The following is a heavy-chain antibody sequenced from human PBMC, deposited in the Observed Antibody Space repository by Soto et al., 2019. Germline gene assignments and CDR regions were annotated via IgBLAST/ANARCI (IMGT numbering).Heavy chain of an antibody. CDR3: ARDSGYDYIWGSYRFGY. Sequence: PSETLSLTCTVSRGSISSYYWSWIRQPPGKGLEWIGYIYYSGSTNYNPSLKSRVTISVDTSKNQFSLKLSSVTAADTAVYYCARDSGYDYIWGSYRFGYWGQGTLVTVSS. J-gene: IGHJ4*02. CDR2: IYYSGST. D-gene: IGHD3-16*02. CDR1: RGSISSYY. V-gene: IGHV4-59*01.